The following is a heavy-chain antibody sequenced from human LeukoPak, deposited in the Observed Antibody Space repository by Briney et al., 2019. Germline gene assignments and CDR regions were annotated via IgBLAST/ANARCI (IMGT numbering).Heavy chain of an antibody. CDR1: GGSISSSSYY. V-gene: IGHV4-39*07. Sequence: SETLSLTCTVSGGSISSSSYYWAWIRQPPGKGLEWIGNIYYSGSTYYNPSLKSRATISLDTSKNQFSLKLSSVTAADTAVYYCARVHYDSSVGWFDPWGQGTLVTVSS. CDR3: ARVHYDSSVGWFDP. CDR2: IYYSGST. D-gene: IGHD3-22*01. J-gene: IGHJ5*02.